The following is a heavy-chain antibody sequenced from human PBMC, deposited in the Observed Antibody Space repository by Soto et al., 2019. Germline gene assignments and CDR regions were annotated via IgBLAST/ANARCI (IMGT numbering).Heavy chain of an antibody. Sequence: ASVKVSCKASGYNISSYDIIWVRQAAGQGLEWMGWMDPNRGHSDYVQNFRGRVTMTTNISASTAYMELNGLRSDDTGVYYCARAAYRSLWFDPWGQGTLVTVSS. CDR2: MDPNRGHS. V-gene: IGHV1-8*01. D-gene: IGHD6-19*01. CDR3: ARAAYRSLWFDP. J-gene: IGHJ5*02. CDR1: GYNISSYD.